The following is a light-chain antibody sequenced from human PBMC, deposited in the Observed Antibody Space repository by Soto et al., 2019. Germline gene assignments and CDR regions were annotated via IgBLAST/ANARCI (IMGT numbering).Light chain of an antibody. CDR3: SSYTGSSTYV. CDR1: SSDVGGYND. J-gene: IGLJ1*01. Sequence: QSALTQPASVSGSPGQSITISCTGTSSDVGGYNDVSWYQQHPGKAPKLMIYEVSNRPSGVSNRFSGSKSGNTASLTISGLQAEDEADYYCSSYTGSSTYVFGTGTKLTVL. CDR2: EVS. V-gene: IGLV2-14*01.